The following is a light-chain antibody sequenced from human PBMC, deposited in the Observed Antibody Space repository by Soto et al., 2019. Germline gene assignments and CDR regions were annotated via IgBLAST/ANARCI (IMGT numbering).Light chain of an antibody. Sequence: QSALTQPASVSVYPGQSSTISCSGTSSDVGGYNLVSWYQQHPGNAPKLIIFGDSERPSGVSNRFSGSKSASTASLTISGVQAEDEADYHCGSYAGSSFVVGSGTQLTVL. CDR3: GSYAGSSFV. CDR2: GDS. CDR1: SSDVGGYNL. J-gene: IGLJ7*01. V-gene: IGLV2-23*01.